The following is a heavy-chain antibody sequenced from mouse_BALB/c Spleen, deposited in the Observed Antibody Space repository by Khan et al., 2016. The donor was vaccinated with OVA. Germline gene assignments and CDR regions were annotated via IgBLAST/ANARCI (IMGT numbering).Heavy chain of an antibody. J-gene: IGHJ3*01. CDR2: INYSGNT. V-gene: IGHV3-2*02. CDR1: GYSITSEYA. Sequence: EVELVESGPGLVKPSQSLSLTCIVTGYSITSEYAWNWIRQFPGNKLEWMGYINYSGNTRFNPSLKSRTSITRDTSKNQFFLQLNSVTTEDTATYYCARKDYYDYDPFPYWGQGTLGTVSA. D-gene: IGHD2-4*01. CDR3: ARKDYYDYDPFPY.